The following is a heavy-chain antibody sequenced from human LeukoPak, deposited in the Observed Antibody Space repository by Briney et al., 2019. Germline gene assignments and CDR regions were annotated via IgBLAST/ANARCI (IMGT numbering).Heavy chain of an antibody. Sequence: SETLSLTCTVSGGSISSYYWSWIRQPPGKGLEWIGYIYYSGSTNYNPSLKSRVTISVDTSKNQFSLKLSSVTAADTAVYYCARGWLSQLYYYGMDVWGQGTTVTVSS. CDR2: IYYSGST. D-gene: IGHD3-22*01. V-gene: IGHV4-59*01. CDR1: GGSISSYY. J-gene: IGHJ6*02. CDR3: ARGWLSQLYYYGMDV.